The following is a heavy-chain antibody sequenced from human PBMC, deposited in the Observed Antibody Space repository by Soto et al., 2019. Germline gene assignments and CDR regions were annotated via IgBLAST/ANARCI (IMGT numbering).Heavy chain of an antibody. CDR3: AKDKVHYDSSGLYYYYGMDV. CDR2: INPEGTVG. V-gene: IGHV3-7*03. J-gene: IGHJ6*02. D-gene: IGHD3-22*01. Sequence: PGGSLRLSCVGSGFTFSTYWMNWVRQAPGMGLEWLANINPEGTVGTYVDSVKGRFTTSRDNARNSLFLQMNSLRVDDTAVYYCAKDKVHYDSSGLYYYYGMDVWGQGTTVTVSS. CDR1: GFTFSTYW.